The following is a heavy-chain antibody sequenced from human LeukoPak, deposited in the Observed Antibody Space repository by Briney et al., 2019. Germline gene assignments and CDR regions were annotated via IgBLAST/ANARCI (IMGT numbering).Heavy chain of an antibody. CDR1: GGTFSSYA. D-gene: IGHD3-22*01. J-gene: IGHJ4*02. V-gene: IGHV1-69*01. Sequence: SVTVSCKASGGTFSSYAISWVRQAPGQGLEWMGGIIPIFGTANYAQKFQGRVTITADESTSTAYMELSSLRSEDTAVYYCARGGDYYDSSGYSFDYWGQGTLVTVSS. CDR3: ARGGDYYDSSGYSFDY. CDR2: IIPIFGTA.